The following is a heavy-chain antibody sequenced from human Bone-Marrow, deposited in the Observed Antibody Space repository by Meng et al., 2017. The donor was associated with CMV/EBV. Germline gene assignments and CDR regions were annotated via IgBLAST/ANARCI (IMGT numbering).Heavy chain of an antibody. V-gene: IGHV3-30*02. D-gene: IGHD6-13*01. J-gene: IGHJ4*02. Sequence: GESLKISCAASGFTFSSYGMHWVRQAPGKGLEWVAFIRYDGSNKYYADSVKGRFTISRDNSKNKLYLQMNSLRAEDTAVYYCAKDRIAAAVPDYWGQGTLVTVSS. CDR1: GFTFSSYG. CDR2: IRYDGSNK. CDR3: AKDRIAAAVPDY.